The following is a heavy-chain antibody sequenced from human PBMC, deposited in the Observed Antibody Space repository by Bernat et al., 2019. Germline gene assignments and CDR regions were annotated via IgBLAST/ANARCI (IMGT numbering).Heavy chain of an antibody. D-gene: IGHD4-17*01. CDR3: AREDGDYGGFDY. CDR2: ISSSSSYI. J-gene: IGHJ4*02. V-gene: IGHV3-21*05. CDR1: GFTFSSYS. Sequence: VQLVESGGGLVKPGGSLRLSCAASGFTFSSYSMNWVRQAPGKGLEWVSYISSSSSYIYYADSVKGRFTISRDNAKNSLYLQMNSLRAEDTAVYYCAREDGDYGGFDYWGQGTLVTVSS.